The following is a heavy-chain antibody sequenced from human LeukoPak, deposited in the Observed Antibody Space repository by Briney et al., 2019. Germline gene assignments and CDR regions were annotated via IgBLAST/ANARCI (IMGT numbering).Heavy chain of an antibody. CDR3: ARRSSGSPPYYFGY. D-gene: IGHD1-26*01. V-gene: IGHV3-74*01. CDR1: GLTFSSYW. Sequence: GGSLRLSCAASGLTFSSYWMHWVRQAPGKGLVWVSRINSDGSSTSYADSVKGRFTISRDNARNTLYLQMNSLRAEDTAVYYCARRSSGSPPYYFGYWGQGTLVTVSS. CDR2: INSDGSST. J-gene: IGHJ4*02.